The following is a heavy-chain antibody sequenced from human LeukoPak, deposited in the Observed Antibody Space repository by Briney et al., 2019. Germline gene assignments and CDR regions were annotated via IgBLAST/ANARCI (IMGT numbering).Heavy chain of an antibody. Sequence: GRSLRLSCAASGFTFSSYGMHWVRQAPGKGLEGVAVISYDGSNKYYADSVKGRFTISRDNSKNTLHLQMNSLRAEDTAVYYCAKDRTLVGATSWFDPWGQGTLVTVSS. CDR2: ISYDGSNK. V-gene: IGHV3-30*18. CDR1: GFTFSSYG. J-gene: IGHJ5*02. CDR3: AKDRTLVGATSWFDP. D-gene: IGHD1-26*01.